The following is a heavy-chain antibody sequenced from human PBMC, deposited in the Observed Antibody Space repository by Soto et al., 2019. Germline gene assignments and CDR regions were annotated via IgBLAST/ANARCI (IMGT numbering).Heavy chain of an antibody. D-gene: IGHD2-15*01. CDR2: ISNSGSTT. CDR1: GFTFSHYF. V-gene: IGHV3-11*01. CDR3: VREKYCSGGSCYSDY. Sequence: QVQLVESGGGLAKPGGSLRLSCAASGFTFSHYFMTWIRQAPGKGLEWVSHISNSGSTTYYADSVKGRFTISRDNAKDSLSLQMNRLRAEDPAVYYCVREKYCSGGSCYSDYWGQGTLVTVSS. J-gene: IGHJ4*02.